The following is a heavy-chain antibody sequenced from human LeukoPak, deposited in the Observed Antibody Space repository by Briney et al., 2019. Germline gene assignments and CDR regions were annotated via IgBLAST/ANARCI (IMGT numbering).Heavy chain of an antibody. D-gene: IGHD3-22*01. CDR3: ARETSGYFDY. V-gene: IGHV3-23*01. Sequence: SGGSLRLSCAASGFTFTTYAMTWVRQAPGKGLEWVSTISAGGADTYYADSVKGRFTISRDNAKNTLYLQMNSLRAEDTAVYYCARETSGYFDYWGQGTLVTVSS. CDR2: ISAGGADT. J-gene: IGHJ4*02. CDR1: GFTFTTYA.